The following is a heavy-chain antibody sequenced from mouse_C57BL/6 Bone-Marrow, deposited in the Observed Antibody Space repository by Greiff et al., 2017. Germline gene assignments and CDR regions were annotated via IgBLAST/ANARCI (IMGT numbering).Heavy chain of an antibody. D-gene: IGHD1-1*01. J-gene: IGHJ2*01. CDR1: GYTFTSYW. V-gene: IGHV1-64*01. CDR3: AREDTTVVSDY. Sequence: QVHVKQPGAELVKPGASVKLSCKASGYTFTSYWMHWVKQRPGQGLEWIGMIHPNSGSTNYNEKFKSKATLTVDKSSSTAYMQLSSLTSEDSAVYYCAREDTTVVSDYWGQGTTLTVSS. CDR2: IHPNSGST.